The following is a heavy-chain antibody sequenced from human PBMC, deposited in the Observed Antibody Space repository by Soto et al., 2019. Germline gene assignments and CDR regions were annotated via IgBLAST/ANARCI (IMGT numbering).Heavy chain of an antibody. CDR2: INAGNGNT. CDR3: ARDPHSSGWQTYGMDV. CDR1: GYTFTSYA. Sequence: GAPVKVSFKASGYTFTSYAMHWVRQAPGQRLEWMGWINAGNGNTKYSQKFQGRVTITRDTSASTAYMELSSLRSEDTAVYYCARDPHSSGWQTYGMDVWGQGTTVTFSS. J-gene: IGHJ6*02. V-gene: IGHV1-3*01. D-gene: IGHD6-19*01.